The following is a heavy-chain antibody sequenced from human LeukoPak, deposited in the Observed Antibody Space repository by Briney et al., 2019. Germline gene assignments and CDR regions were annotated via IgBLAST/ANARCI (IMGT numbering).Heavy chain of an antibody. CDR3: ARAGVGPGFDY. V-gene: IGHV1-46*01. J-gene: IGHJ4*02. CDR1: GYTFTSYY. CDR2: INPSGGST. Sequence: ASVKVSCKASGYTFTSYYMHWVRQAPGQGLEWMGIINPSGGSTSYAQKFQGRVTMTRDTSTSTVYMELSSLRSEDTAVYYRARAGVGPGFDYWGQGTLVTVSS. D-gene: IGHD3-10*01.